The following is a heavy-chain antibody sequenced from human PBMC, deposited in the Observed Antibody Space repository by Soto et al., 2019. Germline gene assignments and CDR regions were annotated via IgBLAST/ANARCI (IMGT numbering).Heavy chain of an antibody. D-gene: IGHD2-15*01. Sequence: QLQLQESGPGLVKPSETLSLTCTVSGGSISSSSYYWGWIRQPPGKGLEWIGSIYYSGSTYYNPSLKSRVTISVNTSKNQFSLKLSSVTAADKAVYYCASGGFACSGGSCFREHYFDYWGQGTLVTVSS. J-gene: IGHJ4*02. CDR1: GGSISSSSYY. V-gene: IGHV4-39*01. CDR2: IYYSGST. CDR3: ASGGFACSGGSCFREHYFDY.